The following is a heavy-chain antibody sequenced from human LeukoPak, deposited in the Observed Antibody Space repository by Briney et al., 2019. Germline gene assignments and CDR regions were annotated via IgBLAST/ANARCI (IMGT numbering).Heavy chain of an antibody. J-gene: IGHJ5*02. CDR2: INPSGGST. D-gene: IGHD2-2*01. V-gene: IGHV1-46*02. CDR3: ASLVVVPAATSSGGFDP. Sequence: ASVKVSCKASGYTFNNHYMYWVRQAPGQGLEWMGVINPSGGSTNYAQKSQGRVTITADESTSTAYMELSSLRSEDTAVYYCASLVVVPAATSSGGFDPWGQGTLVTVSS. CDR1: GYTFNNHY.